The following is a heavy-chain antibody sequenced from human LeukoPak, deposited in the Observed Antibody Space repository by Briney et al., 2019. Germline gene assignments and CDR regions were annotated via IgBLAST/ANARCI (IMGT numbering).Heavy chain of an antibody. CDR1: GYSFTTYW. D-gene: IGHD1-26*01. CDR3: ARPSPSGGATIGEFDY. CDR2: IYPGDSDT. V-gene: IGHV5-51*01. J-gene: IGHJ4*02. Sequence: GESLKISCKGSGYSFTTYWVGWLRQMPGKGLEWMGTIYPGDSDTRYSPSFQGQVTISADKSISTAYLQWSSLKASDTAMYYCARPSPSGGATIGEFDYWGQGTLVTVSS.